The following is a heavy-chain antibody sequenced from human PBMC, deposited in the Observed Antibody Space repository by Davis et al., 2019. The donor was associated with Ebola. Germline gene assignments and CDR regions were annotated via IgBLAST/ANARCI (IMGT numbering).Heavy chain of an antibody. Sequence: MPSETLSLTCAVYVGSFSGYYWSWIRQPPGKGLEWIAEINHSGSTNYNPSLKSRVTISVDTSKNQFSLKLSSVTAADTAVYFCARHPALYYWGQGTLVTVSS. J-gene: IGHJ4*02. V-gene: IGHV4-34*01. D-gene: IGHD2-15*01. CDR1: VGSFSGYY. CDR3: ARHPALYY. CDR2: INHSGST.